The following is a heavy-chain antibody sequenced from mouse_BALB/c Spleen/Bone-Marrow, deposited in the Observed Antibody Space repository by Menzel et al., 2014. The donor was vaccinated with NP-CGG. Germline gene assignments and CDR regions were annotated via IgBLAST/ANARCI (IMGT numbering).Heavy chain of an antibody. CDR2: IYPGSGNT. J-gene: IGHJ4*01. D-gene: IGHD1-2*01. V-gene: IGHV1-63*01. Sequence: QVQLQQSGAELVRPGTSVKISCKASGYAFTNYWLDWVKQSPGHGLEWIGDIYPGSGNTYFNEKFKGKATLTADKSSSTAYMQLSSLTSEDSAVYFCARPQFISGRYYAMDYWGQGTSVIVSS. CDR1: GYAFTNYW. CDR3: ARPQFISGRYYAMDY.